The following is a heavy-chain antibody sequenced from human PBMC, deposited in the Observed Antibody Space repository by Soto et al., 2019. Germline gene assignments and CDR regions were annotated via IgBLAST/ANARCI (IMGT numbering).Heavy chain of an antibody. CDR2: IIPIFGTA. J-gene: IGHJ5*02. CDR3: ARDYKNYYDSSGYYYNWFDP. D-gene: IGHD3-22*01. Sequence: GASVKVSCKASGGTFSSYAIGWVRQAPGQGLEWMGGIIPIFGTANYAQKFQGRVTITADESTSTAYMELSSLRSEDTAVYYCARDYKNYYDSSGYYYNWFDPWGQGTLVTVSS. CDR1: GGTFSSYA. V-gene: IGHV1-69*13.